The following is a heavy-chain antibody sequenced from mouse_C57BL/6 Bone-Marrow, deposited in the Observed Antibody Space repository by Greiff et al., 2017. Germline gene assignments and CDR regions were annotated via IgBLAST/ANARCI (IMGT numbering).Heavy chain of an antibody. J-gene: IGHJ4*01. CDR1: GFTFSDYY. CDR3: ARPSTTPFYAMDY. D-gene: IGHD2-1*01. Sequence: DVMLVESGVGLVQPGGSLKLSCAASGFTFSDYYMYWVRQTPEKRLEWVAYLSNGGGSTYYPDTVKGRFTISRDHAKNTLYLQMSRLKSEDTAMYYCARPSTTPFYAMDYWGQGTSVTVSS. CDR2: LSNGGGST. V-gene: IGHV5-12*01.